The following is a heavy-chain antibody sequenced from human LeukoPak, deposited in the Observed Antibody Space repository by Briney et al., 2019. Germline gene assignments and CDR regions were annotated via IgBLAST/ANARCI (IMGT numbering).Heavy chain of an antibody. CDR2: INSDGSST. Sequence: GGSLRLSCAASGFTFSSYWVHWVRQAPGKGLVWVSPINSDGSSTSYADSVKGRFPISRDNAKNTLSLQMNSLRAEDTAVYYCARVGGSNAFDIWGQGTMVIVSS. CDR1: GFTFSSYW. V-gene: IGHV3-74*01. J-gene: IGHJ3*02. D-gene: IGHD1-26*01. CDR3: ARVGGSNAFDI.